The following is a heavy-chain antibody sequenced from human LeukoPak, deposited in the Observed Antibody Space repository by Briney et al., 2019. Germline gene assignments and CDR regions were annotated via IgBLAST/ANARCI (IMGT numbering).Heavy chain of an antibody. D-gene: IGHD2-21*02. Sequence: ASVKVSCKASGYTFTSYDINWVRQATGQGRGWMGRMNPNSGNTGYAQKFQGRVTMTRNTSISTAYMGLSSLRSEDTAVYYWARATLGDSVDYWGKGTLVTVSS. CDR1: GYTFTSYD. CDR3: ARATLGDSVDY. CDR2: MNPNSGNT. J-gene: IGHJ4*02. V-gene: IGHV1-8*01.